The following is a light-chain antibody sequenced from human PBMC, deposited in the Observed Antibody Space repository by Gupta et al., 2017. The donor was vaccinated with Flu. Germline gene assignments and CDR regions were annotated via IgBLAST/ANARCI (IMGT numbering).Light chain of an antibody. J-gene: IGLJ3*02. CDR1: SSNIGSNY. Sequence: QSVLTQPPSASGTPGQRVTISCSGSSSNIGSNYVYWYQQLPGTAPKLLIYRNNQRPSGVPDRFSGSKSGTSAAVASSGLRAEDEADYYCAAWDDSLSGQVFGGGTKLTVL. CDR3: AAWDDSLSGQV. V-gene: IGLV1-47*01. CDR2: RNN.